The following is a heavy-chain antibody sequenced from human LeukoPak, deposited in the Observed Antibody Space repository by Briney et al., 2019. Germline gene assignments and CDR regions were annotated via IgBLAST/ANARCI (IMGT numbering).Heavy chain of an antibody. CDR2: IIPIFCTA. CDR3: ARVGSGSREAFDI. CDR1: GGTFSSYA. J-gene: IGHJ3*02. Sequence: SVKVSCKASGGTFSSYAISWVRQAPGQGLEWMGGIIPIFCTANYAQKFQGRVTITADKSTSTAYMELSSLRSEDTAVYYCARVGSGSREAFDIWGQGTMVTVSS. D-gene: IGHD2-15*01. V-gene: IGHV1-69*06.